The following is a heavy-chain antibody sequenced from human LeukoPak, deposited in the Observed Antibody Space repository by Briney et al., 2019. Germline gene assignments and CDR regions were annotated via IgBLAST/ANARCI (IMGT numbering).Heavy chain of an antibody. V-gene: IGHV1-46*01. CDR3: ARMGMDAAMITNFFDY. J-gene: IGHJ4*02. Sequence: ASVKVSCKASGYTFTSNYMRWVRRAPGQGLEWMGAIHPSGGSTSYAQKFQGRVTMTKDTSTSTAYMELSSLRSEDTAIYYCARMGMDAAMITNFFDYWGQGTLITVSS. CDR1: GYTFTSNY. D-gene: IGHD5-18*01. CDR2: IHPSGGST.